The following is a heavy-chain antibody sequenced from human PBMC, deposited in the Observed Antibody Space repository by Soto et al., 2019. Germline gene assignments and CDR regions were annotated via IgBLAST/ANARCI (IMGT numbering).Heavy chain of an antibody. V-gene: IGHV4-30-4*01. CDR1: GGSIRRGDSS. Sequence: PSETLSLTCTVSGGSIRRGDSSWSWIRQPPGKGLEWIGHIYYSGSTYYNPSLESRVSISVDTSKNQFSLKLSSVTAADTAVYYCARDLRGYSRYDYLDYWGQGIPVTVSS. CDR3: ARDLRGYSRYDYLDY. J-gene: IGHJ4*02. CDR2: IYYSGST. D-gene: IGHD5-12*01.